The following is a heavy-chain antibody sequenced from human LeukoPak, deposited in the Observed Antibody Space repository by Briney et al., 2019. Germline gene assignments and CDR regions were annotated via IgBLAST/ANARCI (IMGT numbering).Heavy chain of an antibody. V-gene: IGHV3-33*06. CDR3: AKDSLGRENGVDY. D-gene: IGHD3-16*01. Sequence: SGGSLRLSCAASGFTFSSYGMHWVRQAPGKGLGWVAVIWYDGSNKYYADSVKGRFTISRDNSKNTLYLQMNSLRAEDTAVYYCAKDSLGRENGVDYWGQGTLVTVSS. J-gene: IGHJ4*02. CDR2: IWYDGSNK. CDR1: GFTFSSYG.